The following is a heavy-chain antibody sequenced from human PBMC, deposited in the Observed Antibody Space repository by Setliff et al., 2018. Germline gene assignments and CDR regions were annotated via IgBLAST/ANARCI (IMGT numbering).Heavy chain of an antibody. CDR2: IIPIFGTA. D-gene: IGHD6-13*01. CDR3: AREVTGSSSWFEGAFDI. J-gene: IGHJ3*02. CDR1: GGTFSSYD. Sequence: SVKVSCKASGGTFSSYDISWVRQAPGQGLEWMGRIIPIFGTANYAQKFQGRVTITADKSTSTAYMELSRLRSEDTAVYYCAREVTGSSSWFEGAFDIWGQGTMVTVSS. V-gene: IGHV1-69*06.